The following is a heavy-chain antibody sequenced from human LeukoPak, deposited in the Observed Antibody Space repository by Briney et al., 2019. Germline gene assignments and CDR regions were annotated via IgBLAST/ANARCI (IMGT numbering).Heavy chain of an antibody. V-gene: IGHV3-53*01. J-gene: IGHJ5*02. CDR3: ARVGGDLLTGYSWFDP. Sequence: PGGSLRLSCAASGFTVSSNYMSWVRQAPGKGLEWVSVIYSGGSTYYADSVKGRFTISRDNSKNTLYLQMNSLRAEDTAVYYCARVGGDLLTGYSWFDPWGQGTLVTVSS. D-gene: IGHD3-9*01. CDR2: IYSGGST. CDR1: GFTVSSNY.